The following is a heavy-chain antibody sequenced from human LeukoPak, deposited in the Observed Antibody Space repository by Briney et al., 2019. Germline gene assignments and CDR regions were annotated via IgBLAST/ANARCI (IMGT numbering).Heavy chain of an antibody. CDR2: ISSSSSYI. D-gene: IGHD5-24*01. CDR3: ARGGEMATTDY. J-gene: IGHJ4*02. Sequence: GGSLRLSCAASGFTFSSYSMNWVRQAPGKGLEWVSSISSSSSYIYYADSVKGRFTISRDSAKNSLYLQMNSLRAEDTAVYYCARGGEMATTDYWGQGTLVTVSS. CDR1: GFTFSSYS. V-gene: IGHV3-21*01.